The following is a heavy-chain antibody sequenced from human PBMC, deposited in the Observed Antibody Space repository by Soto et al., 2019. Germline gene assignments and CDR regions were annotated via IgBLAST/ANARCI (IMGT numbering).Heavy chain of an antibody. CDR2: ISSSGSTI. V-gene: IGHV3-11*01. CDR3: ARDNDEVSYYYYYMDV. Sequence: GGSLRLSCAASGFTFSDYYMSWIRQAPGKGLEWVSYISSSGSTIYYADSVKGRFTISRDNAKNSLYLQMNSLRAEDTAVYYCARDNDEVSYYYYYMDVWGKGTTVTVSS. CDR1: GFTFSDYY. D-gene: IGHD1-1*01. J-gene: IGHJ6*03.